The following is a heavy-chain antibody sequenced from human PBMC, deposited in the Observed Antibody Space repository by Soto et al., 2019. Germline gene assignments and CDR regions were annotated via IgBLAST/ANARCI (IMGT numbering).Heavy chain of an antibody. CDR2: IYYSGST. CDR1: GGSISSSSYY. J-gene: IGHJ6*02. Sequence: SETLSLTCTVSGGSISSSSYYWGWIRQPPGKGLEWIGSIYYSGSTYYNPSLKSRVTISVDTSKNQFSLKLSSVTAADTAVYYCARLPSTYAFIDYYYGMDVWGQGTTVTV. CDR3: ARLPSTYAFIDYYYGMDV. V-gene: IGHV4-39*01. D-gene: IGHD2-2*01.